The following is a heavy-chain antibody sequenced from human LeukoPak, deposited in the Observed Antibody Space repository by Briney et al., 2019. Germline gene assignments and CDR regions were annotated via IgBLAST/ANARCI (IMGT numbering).Heavy chain of an antibody. D-gene: IGHD6-19*01. CDR1: GFTFSYYA. J-gene: IGHJ6*02. CDR2: ISYDGIDK. Sequence: GGSLRLSCAASGFTFSYYAMRWVRQAPGEGLEWVAVISYDGIDKYYADSVKGRFTISRDNSKNTLYLQMNSLRAEDTAVYYCARVRYSSGNYGMDVWGQGTTVTVSS. CDR3: ARVRYSSGNYGMDV. V-gene: IGHV3-30*04.